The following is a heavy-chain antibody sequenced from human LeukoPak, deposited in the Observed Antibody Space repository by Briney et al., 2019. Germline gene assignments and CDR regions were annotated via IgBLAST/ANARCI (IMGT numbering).Heavy chain of an antibody. Sequence: ASVKVSCKASGYTFTGYYMHWVRQAPGQGLEWMGWINPNSGGTNYAQKFQGRVTMTRDTSISTAYMELSRLRSDDTAVYYCASGGGCSGGSCYGYYFDYWGQGTLVTVSS. CDR3: ASGGGCSGGSCYGYYFDY. V-gene: IGHV1-2*02. CDR1: GYTFTGYY. D-gene: IGHD2-15*01. J-gene: IGHJ4*02. CDR2: INPNSGGT.